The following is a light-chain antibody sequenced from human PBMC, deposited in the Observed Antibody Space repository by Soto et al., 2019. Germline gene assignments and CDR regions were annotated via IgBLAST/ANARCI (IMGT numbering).Light chain of an antibody. CDR3: QVWESSGNQGV. V-gene: IGLV3-21*01. CDR1: NIGSKS. CDR2: FDS. J-gene: IGLJ1*01. Sequence: SYELTQPPSVSVAPGKTARITCGGNNIGSKSVHWYQQKPGQAPLSVMYFDSGRTSGIPERFSGSNSGNTATLTISSVEAGDEADYYCQVWESSGNQGVFGSGTKLTVL.